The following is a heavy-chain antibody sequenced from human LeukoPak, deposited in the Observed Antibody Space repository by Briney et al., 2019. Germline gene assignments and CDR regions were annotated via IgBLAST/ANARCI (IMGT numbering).Heavy chain of an antibody. D-gene: IGHD2-21*02. CDR1: GFTFSSYG. Sequence: GGSLRLSCAASGFTFSSYGMHWVRQAPGKGLEWVAFIRYDGSNKYYADSVKGRFTFSRDNSKNTLYLQMNSLRAEDTAVYYCAKTPLKGGDQYYFDYWGQGTLVTVSS. J-gene: IGHJ4*02. V-gene: IGHV3-30*02. CDR2: IRYDGSNK. CDR3: AKTPLKGGDQYYFDY.